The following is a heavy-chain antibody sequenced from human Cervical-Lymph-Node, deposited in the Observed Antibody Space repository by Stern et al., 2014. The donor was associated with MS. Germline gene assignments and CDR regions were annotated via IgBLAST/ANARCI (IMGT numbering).Heavy chain of an antibody. CDR3: ARTRSRGYYAPPDY. D-gene: IGHD3-22*01. J-gene: IGHJ4*02. CDR2: LDWDGDK. CDR1: GFSLTTSGMC. V-gene: IGHV2-70*01. Sequence: ESGPALVKPTQTLTLTCTFSGFSLTTSGMCVSWIRQPPGQALEWLALLDWDGDKYYNTSLKTRLTISKDTSKNQVVLTMTNMDPMDTATFYCARTRSRGYYAPPDYWGQGTLVTVSS.